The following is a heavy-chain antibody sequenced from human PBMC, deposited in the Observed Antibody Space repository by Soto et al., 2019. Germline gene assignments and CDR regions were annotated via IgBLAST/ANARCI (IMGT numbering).Heavy chain of an antibody. Sequence: GGSLRLSCAASGFTFSSFAMSWVRQAPGKGLEWVSSIIGSGFTTYYTDSVKGRFTISRDNSKNTLHLQMNGLRAEDTAVYYCAKGMGSGYFYASDYWGQGTLVTVSS. CDR1: GFTFSSFA. V-gene: IGHV3-23*01. CDR2: IIGSGFTT. J-gene: IGHJ4*02. D-gene: IGHD3-22*01. CDR3: AKGMGSGYFYASDY.